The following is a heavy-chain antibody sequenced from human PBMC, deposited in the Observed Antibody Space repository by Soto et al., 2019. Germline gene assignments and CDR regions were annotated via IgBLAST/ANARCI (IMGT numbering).Heavy chain of an antibody. V-gene: IGHV4-59*08. CDR1: GGSISSYY. D-gene: IGHD6-19*01. CDR3: AGFIAVNHDAFDI. CDR2: IYYSGST. Sequence: SETLSLTYTVSGGSISSYYWSWIRQPPGKGLEWIGYIYYSGSTNYNPSLKSRVTISVDTSKNQFSLKLSSVTAADTAVYYCAGFIAVNHDAFDIWGQGTMVT. J-gene: IGHJ3*02.